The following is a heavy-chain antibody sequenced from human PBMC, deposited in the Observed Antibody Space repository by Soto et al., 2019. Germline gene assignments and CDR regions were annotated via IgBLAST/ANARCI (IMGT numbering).Heavy chain of an antibody. CDR3: ASVVVSTWFDP. CDR1: GGSFSGYY. D-gene: IGHD3-22*01. CDR2: INHSGST. Sequence: QVQLQQWGAGLLKPSETLSLTCAVYGGSFSGYYWSWIRQPPGKGLEWIGEINHSGSTNYNPALKRRVTISVDTSKNQFSLTLSSLTAADTAVYYGASVVVSTWFDPWGQGTLVTVSS. V-gene: IGHV4-34*01. J-gene: IGHJ5*02.